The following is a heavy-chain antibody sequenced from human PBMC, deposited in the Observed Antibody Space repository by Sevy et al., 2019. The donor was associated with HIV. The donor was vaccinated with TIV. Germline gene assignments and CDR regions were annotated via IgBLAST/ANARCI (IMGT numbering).Heavy chain of an antibody. D-gene: IGHD6-6*01. Sequence: GGCLRLSCAASGFTFSSYSMNWVRQAPGKGLEWVSYISSSSSTIYYADSVKGRFTISRDNAKNSLYLQMNSLRAEDTAVYFCPRDEGFYSSSSWGNYYYGMDVWGQGTTVVVSS. CDR1: GFTFSSYS. CDR3: PRDEGFYSSSSWGNYYYGMDV. J-gene: IGHJ6*02. V-gene: IGHV3-48*01. CDR2: ISSSSSTI.